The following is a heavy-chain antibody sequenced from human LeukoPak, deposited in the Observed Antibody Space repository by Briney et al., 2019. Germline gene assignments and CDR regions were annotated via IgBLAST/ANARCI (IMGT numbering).Heavy chain of an antibody. D-gene: IGHD3-22*01. V-gene: IGHV3-23*01. CDR2: ISGSGGST. CDR1: GFTFSSYA. CDR3: ARGAGHWSMIVVGNWFDP. Sequence: GGSLRLSCAASGFTFSSYAMSWVRQAPGKGLEWVSAISGSGGSTYYADSVKGRFTISRDNSKNTLYLQMNSLRAEDTAVYYCARGAGHWSMIVVGNWFDPWGQGTLVTVSS. J-gene: IGHJ5*02.